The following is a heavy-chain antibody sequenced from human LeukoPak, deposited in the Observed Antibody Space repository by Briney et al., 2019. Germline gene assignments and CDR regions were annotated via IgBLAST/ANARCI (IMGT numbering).Heavy chain of an antibody. CDR3: ARDCSGGSCSDY. D-gene: IGHD2-15*01. V-gene: IGHV1-18*01. J-gene: IGHJ4*02. Sequence: ASVKVSCKASGYTFTSCGISWVRQAPGQGLEWMGWISAYNGNTNYAQKLQGRVTMTTDTSTSTAYMELRSLRSDDTAVYYCARDCSGGSCSDYWGQGTLVTVSS. CDR1: GYTFTSCG. CDR2: ISAYNGNT.